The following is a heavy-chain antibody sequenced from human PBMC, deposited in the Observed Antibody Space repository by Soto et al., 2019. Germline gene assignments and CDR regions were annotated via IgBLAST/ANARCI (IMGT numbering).Heavy chain of an antibody. CDR2: ISSSSSTI. V-gene: IGHV3-48*02. Sequence: EVQLVESGGGLVQPGGSLRLSCAASGFTFRSYSMNWVRQAPGKGLEWVSYISSSSSTIYYADSVKGRFTISRDNAKNSLYMKMNSLRDEETAVYYCARVGYYCASSGYYGWDYCGLAVWGQGTTVTVSS. CDR1: GFTFRSYS. CDR3: ARVGYYCASSGYYGWDYCGLAV. D-gene: IGHD3-22*01. J-gene: IGHJ6*02.